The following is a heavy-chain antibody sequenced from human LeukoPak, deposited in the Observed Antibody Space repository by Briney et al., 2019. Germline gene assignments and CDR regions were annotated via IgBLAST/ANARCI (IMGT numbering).Heavy chain of an antibody. CDR2: IYYSGST. CDR1: GGSISSSSYY. J-gene: IGHJ4*02. Sequence: PSETLSLTCTVSGGSISSSSYYWGWIRQPPGKGLEWIGSIYYSGSTYYNPSLKSRVTISVDTSKNRFSLKLSSVTAADTAVYYCARYSSSWHDHLIFYYFDYWGQGTLVTVSS. V-gene: IGHV4-39*01. D-gene: IGHD6-13*01. CDR3: ARYSSSWHDHLIFYYFDY.